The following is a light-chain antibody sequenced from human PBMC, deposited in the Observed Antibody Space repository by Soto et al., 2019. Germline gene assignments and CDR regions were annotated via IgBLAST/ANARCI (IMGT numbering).Light chain of an antibody. CDR1: YDISSS. CDR2: DSS. J-gene: IGKJ2*01. V-gene: IGKV1-9*01. Sequence: DIQLTQSPSFLSASVEDRVTISCRASYDISSSLAWYQQEPGKPPKLLIYDSSTLQTRVPSSFTGSGSGRKFTLTISGLQFGDFATYFCQQLSHYPYTFGQGTKLEI. CDR3: QQLSHYPYT.